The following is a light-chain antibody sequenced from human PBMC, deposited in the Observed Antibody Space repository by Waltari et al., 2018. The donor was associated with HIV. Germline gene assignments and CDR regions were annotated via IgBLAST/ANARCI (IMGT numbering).Light chain of an antibody. J-gene: IGLJ2*01. CDR3: QSYDSGLGGV. Sequence: QSVLTQPPSVSGALGQSVTISCTGGNSNIGADYGVHWYRQLPGTAPKLLIYDNNNRPSGVPDRFSGSKSGTSASLAITGLQAEDEADYYCQSYDSGLGGVFGGGTKLIVL. CDR1: NSNIGADYG. CDR2: DNN. V-gene: IGLV1-40*01.